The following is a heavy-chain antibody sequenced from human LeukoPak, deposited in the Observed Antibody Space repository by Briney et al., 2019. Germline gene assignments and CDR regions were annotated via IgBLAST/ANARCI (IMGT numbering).Heavy chain of an antibody. D-gene: IGHD3-10*01. CDR3: ARGYIDRSGSYYRYYYYGMGV. CDR2: IYYSGRT. Sequence: PSETLSLTCTVSGGSISSSSYYWGWIRQPPGKGLEWIGSIYYSGRTYYNPSLKSRVTISVDTSKNQFSLKLSSVTAADTAVYYCARGYIDRSGSYYRYYYYGMGVWGQGTTVTVSS. CDR1: GGSISSSSYY. V-gene: IGHV4-39*01. J-gene: IGHJ6*02.